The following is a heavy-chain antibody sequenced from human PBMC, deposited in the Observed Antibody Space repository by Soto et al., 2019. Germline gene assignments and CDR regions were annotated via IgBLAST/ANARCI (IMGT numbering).Heavy chain of an antibody. Sequence: ASVKVSCKASGYTFTGYYMHWVRQAPGQGLEWMGWINPNSGGTNYAQKFQGWVTMTRDTSISTAYMELSRLRSDDTAVYYCARESRLGRFFSPYYGMDVWGQGTTFIVSS. D-gene: IGHD3-16*01. CDR3: ARESRLGRFFSPYYGMDV. CDR1: GYTFTGYY. J-gene: IGHJ6*02. V-gene: IGHV1-2*04. CDR2: INPNSGGT.